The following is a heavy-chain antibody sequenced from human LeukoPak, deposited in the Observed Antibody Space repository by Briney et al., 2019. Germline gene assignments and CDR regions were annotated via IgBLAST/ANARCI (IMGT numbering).Heavy chain of an antibody. J-gene: IGHJ6*02. CDR3: AKSSSGSRPPFYYYYYAMDV. Sequence: GRSLRLSCAASGFTFSNYAMSWVRQAPGKGLEWVSAISGRGDSTYYADSVKGRFTISRDNSKNTLFLQMNSLRAEDTAVYYCAKSSSGSRPPFYYYYYAMDVWGQGTTVTVSS. V-gene: IGHV3-23*01. D-gene: IGHD6-25*01. CDR1: GFTFSNYA. CDR2: ISGRGDST.